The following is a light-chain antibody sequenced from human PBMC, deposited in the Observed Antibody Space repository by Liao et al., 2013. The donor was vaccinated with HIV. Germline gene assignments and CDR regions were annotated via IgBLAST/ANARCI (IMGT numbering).Light chain of an antibody. Sequence: SYELTQPPSVSVAPGKTARITCGGNNIGSKSVHWHQQKPGQAPVLVIYYDSDRPSGIPERFSGSNSGNTATLTISRVEAGDEADYYCQVWDNNSAHLWVFGGGTKLTVL. CDR2: YDS. CDR1: NIGSKS. J-gene: IGLJ3*02. V-gene: IGLV3-21*04. CDR3: QVWDNNSAHLWV.